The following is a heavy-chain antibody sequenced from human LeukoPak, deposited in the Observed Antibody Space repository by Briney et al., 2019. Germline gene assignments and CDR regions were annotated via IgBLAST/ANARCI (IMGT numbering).Heavy chain of an antibody. J-gene: IGHJ4*02. D-gene: IGHD3-3*01. CDR3: ARGYDFWSGYQH. Sequence: ASVKVSCKASGYTFTGYYMHWVRQAPGQGLEWMGWVNPNSGGTNYAQKFQGRVTMTRDTSISTAYMELSRLRSDDTAVYYCARGYDFWSGYQHWGQGTLVTVSP. CDR1: GYTFTGYY. V-gene: IGHV1-2*02. CDR2: VNPNSGGT.